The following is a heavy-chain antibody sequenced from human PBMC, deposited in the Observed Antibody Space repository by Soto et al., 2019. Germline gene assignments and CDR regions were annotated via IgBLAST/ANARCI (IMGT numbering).Heavy chain of an antibody. CDR3: ARSRATKSVAGIFLGY. Sequence: GGSLRLSCAASGFTFSSYWMSWIRQAPGKGLEWVSYISSSGSTIYYADSVKGRFTISRDNAKNSLYLQMNSLRAEDTAVYYCARSRATKSVAGIFLGYWGQGTLVTVSS. D-gene: IGHD6-19*01. V-gene: IGHV3-11*01. CDR2: ISSSGSTI. J-gene: IGHJ4*02. CDR1: GFTFSSYW.